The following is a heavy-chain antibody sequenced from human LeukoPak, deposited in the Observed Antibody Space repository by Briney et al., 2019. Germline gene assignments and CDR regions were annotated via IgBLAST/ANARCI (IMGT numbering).Heavy chain of an antibody. J-gene: IGHJ4*02. V-gene: IGHV3-30*18. Sequence: PGGSLRLSCAASGFTFSDYGMRWVRQAPGKGLEWVAVISYDGGNKVYADSVRDRFTISRDDSKNTLFLQMNSLRIEDTAVYYCAKVFEVRGARRPKDYWGQGTLVIVSS. CDR1: GFTFSDYG. CDR2: ISYDGGNK. D-gene: IGHD3-10*01. CDR3: AKVFEVRGARRPKDY.